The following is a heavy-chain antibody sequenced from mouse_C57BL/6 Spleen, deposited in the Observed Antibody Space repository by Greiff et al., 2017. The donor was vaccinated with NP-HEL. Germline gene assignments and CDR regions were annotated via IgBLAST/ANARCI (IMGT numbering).Heavy chain of an antibody. CDR2: IDPNSGGT. CDR1: GYTFTSYW. V-gene: IGHV1-72*01. CDR3: SWGSLDYDY. Sequence: VQLQQSGAELVKPGASVKLSCKASGYTFTSYWMHWVKQRPGRGLAWIGRIDPNSGGTKYNEKFKSKATLTVDNPSSTTYMQLSSLTSEDSAVYDGSWGSLDYDYWGQGTTLTVSS. J-gene: IGHJ2*01.